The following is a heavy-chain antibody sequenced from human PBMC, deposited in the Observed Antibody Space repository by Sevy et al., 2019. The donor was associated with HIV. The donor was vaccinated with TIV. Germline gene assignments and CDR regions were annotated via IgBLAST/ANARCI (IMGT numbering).Heavy chain of an antibody. Sequence: SETLSLTCAVSGGSISSDNWWSWVRQPPGKGLEWIGEIHHSGRLNYNPSLESRVTMSVGKSNNHFSLKRGSVTAADTAVYYCARDLVSSDYGSSYPRYWGQGTLVTVSS. CDR2: IHHSGRL. J-gene: IGHJ4*02. CDR1: GGSISSDNW. D-gene: IGHD3-3*01. V-gene: IGHV4-4*02. CDR3: ARDLVSSDYGSSYPRY.